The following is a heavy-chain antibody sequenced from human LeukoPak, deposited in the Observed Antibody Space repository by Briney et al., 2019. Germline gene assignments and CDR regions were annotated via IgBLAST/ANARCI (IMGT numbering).Heavy chain of an antibody. V-gene: IGHV1-69*13. Sequence: SSVTVSFTASGGTFSSYAISWVRQAPGQGLEWMGGIIPIFGTSNYAQKFQGRVTITAAESTSTAYMELSSLRSEDTAVYYCARRGRAAAVLGYYYGMDVWGKGTTVTVSS. J-gene: IGHJ6*04. CDR3: ARRGRAAAVLGYYYGMDV. CDR2: IIPIFGTS. D-gene: IGHD6-13*01. CDR1: GGTFSSYA.